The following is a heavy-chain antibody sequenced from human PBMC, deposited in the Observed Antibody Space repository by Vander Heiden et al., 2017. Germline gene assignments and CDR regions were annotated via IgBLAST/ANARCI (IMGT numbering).Heavy chain of an antibody. CDR3: TTEDYYYGSGSYDY. CDR1: GSTFSNAG. Sequence: EVQLVESGGGLVTPGGSLRLSCAASGSTFSNAGMSWVRQGTGKGLEWVGRIKSDADGGTADYAAPVKGRFTISRDDSKNTLYLRMNRLKTEDTAVYDCTTEDYYYGSGSYDYWGQGTLVTVSS. V-gene: IGHV3-15*01. D-gene: IGHD3-10*01. CDR2: IKSDADGGTA. J-gene: IGHJ4*02.